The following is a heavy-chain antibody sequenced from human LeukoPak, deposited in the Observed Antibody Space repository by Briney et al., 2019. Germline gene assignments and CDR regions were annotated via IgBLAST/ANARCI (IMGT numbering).Heavy chain of an antibody. CDR2: ISWNSGSI. D-gene: IGHD3-10*01. J-gene: IGHJ4*02. Sequence: PGRSLRLSCAASGFTFDDYAMHWVRQAPGKGLAWVSGISWNSGSIGYADSVKGRFTISRDNAKNSLYLQMNSLRAEDTALYYCAKDYGIDYGSGSYYNYFDYWGQGTLVTVSS. CDR1: GFTFDDYA. V-gene: IGHV3-9*01. CDR3: AKDYGIDYGSGSYYNYFDY.